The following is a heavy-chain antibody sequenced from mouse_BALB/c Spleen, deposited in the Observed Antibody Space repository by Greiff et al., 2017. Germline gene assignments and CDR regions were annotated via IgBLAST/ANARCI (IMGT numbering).Heavy chain of an antibody. CDR2: IYPGDGDT. V-gene: IGHV1-87*01. CDR1: GYTFTSYW. Sequence: VQLQESGAELARPGASVKLSCKASGYTFTSYWMQWVKQRPGQGLEWIGAIYPGDGDTRYTQKFKGKATLTADKSSSTAYMQLSSLASEDSAVYYCARWLDYWGQGTSVTVSS. D-gene: IGHD2-3*01. J-gene: IGHJ4*01. CDR3: ARWLDY.